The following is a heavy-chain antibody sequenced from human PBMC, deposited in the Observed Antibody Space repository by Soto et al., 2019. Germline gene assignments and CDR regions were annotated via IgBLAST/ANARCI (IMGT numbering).Heavy chain of an antibody. CDR2: ITSNGGNT. V-gene: IGHV3-64*01. D-gene: IGHD2-21*01. CDR1: GFTFSSYA. J-gene: IGHJ6*02. CDR3: ARRIPFGYGMDV. Sequence: EVPLVESGGGLVQPGGSLRLSCAASGFTFSSYAMHWVRQAPGKGLEYVSAITSNGGNTDYASSVKGRFTISRDNFKNALYLQMGSLRAEDMAVYYCARRIPFGYGMDVWGQGTTVTVSS.